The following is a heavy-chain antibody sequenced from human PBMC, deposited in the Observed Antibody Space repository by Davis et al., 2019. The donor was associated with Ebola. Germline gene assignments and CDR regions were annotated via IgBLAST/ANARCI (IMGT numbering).Heavy chain of an antibody. Sequence: SGPTLVKPTQTLTLTCTLSGFSLSTSGVGVGWIRQPPGKALEWLALIYWDDDQRYSPSLRSRLTITKDTSKNQVVLTVTNMSPVDTAAYHCVHRRVVAAVREPFDVWGRGTVVTVSS. CDR2: IYWDDDQ. CDR3: VHRRVVAAVREPFDV. D-gene: IGHD3-22*01. J-gene: IGHJ3*01. CDR1: GFSLSTSGVG. V-gene: IGHV2-5*02.